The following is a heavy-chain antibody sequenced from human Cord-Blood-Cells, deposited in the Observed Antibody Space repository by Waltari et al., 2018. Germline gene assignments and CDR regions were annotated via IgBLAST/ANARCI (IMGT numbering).Heavy chain of an antibody. D-gene: IGHD3-10*01. V-gene: IGHV1-69*01. Sequence: QVQLVQSGAEVKKPGSSVKVSCKASAGTFSSYAISWVRQPPGQGLEWMGGIIPIFGTANYAQKFQGRVTITADESTSTAYMELSSLRSEDTAVYYCARESYYYGSGSYYFDYWGQGTLVTVSS. J-gene: IGHJ4*02. CDR3: ARESYYYGSGSYYFDY. CDR1: AGTFSSYA. CDR2: IIPIFGTA.